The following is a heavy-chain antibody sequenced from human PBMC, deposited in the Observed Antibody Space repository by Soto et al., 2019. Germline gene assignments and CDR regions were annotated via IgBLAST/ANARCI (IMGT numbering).Heavy chain of an antibody. J-gene: IGHJ3*02. V-gene: IGHV1-18*01. Sequence: ASVKVSCKASGYTFTSYGISWVRQAPGQGLEWMGWISAYNGNTNYAQKLQGRVTMTTDTSTSTAYMELRSLRSDDTAVYYCARGARTAMVPEAFHIWGQGTMVTVSS. D-gene: IGHD5-18*01. CDR2: ISAYNGNT. CDR1: GYTFTSYG. CDR3: ARGARTAMVPEAFHI.